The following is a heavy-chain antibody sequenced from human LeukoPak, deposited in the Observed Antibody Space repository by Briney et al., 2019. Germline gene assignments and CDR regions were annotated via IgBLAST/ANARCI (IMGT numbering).Heavy chain of an antibody. D-gene: IGHD5-24*01. CDR1: GFTFSNYD. Sequence: GGSLRLSCAASGFTFSNYDMHWVRQATGKGLEWVSGIGTAGDIYYPGSVKGRYTISRENAKNSLYLQMNSLRAGDTAVYYCVRRYMATSAEDFDHWGQGTLVTVSS. CDR3: VRRYMATSAEDFDH. V-gene: IGHV3-13*01. J-gene: IGHJ4*02. CDR2: IGTAGDI.